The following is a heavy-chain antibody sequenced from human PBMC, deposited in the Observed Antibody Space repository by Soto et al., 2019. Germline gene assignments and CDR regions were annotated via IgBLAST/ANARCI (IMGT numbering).Heavy chain of an antibody. D-gene: IGHD6-6*01. CDR3: ARDVGSSSSGGWFDP. Sequence: SETLSLTCTVSGYSISSGYYCGWIRQPPGKGLEWIGSIYHSGSTYYNPSLKSRVTISVDTSKNQFSLKLSSVTAADTAVYYCARDVGSSSSGGWFDPWGQGTLVTVSS. CDR1: GYSISSGYY. V-gene: IGHV4-38-2*02. J-gene: IGHJ5*02. CDR2: IYHSGST.